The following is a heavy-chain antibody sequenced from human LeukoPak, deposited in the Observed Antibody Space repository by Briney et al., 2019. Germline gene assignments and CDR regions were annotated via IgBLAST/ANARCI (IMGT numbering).Heavy chain of an antibody. CDR1: VGTFSSYA. Sequence: GSSVQVSCKASVGTFSSYAISWVRQAPGQGLEWMGRIIPIFGTANCAQKFQGRVTITTDESTSTAYMELSSMRSEGTAVYYGGRDNLDTARVNWFDPWGQGTLVTISS. J-gene: IGHJ5*02. D-gene: IGHD5-18*01. V-gene: IGHV1-69*05. CDR2: IIPIFGTA. CDR3: GRDNLDTARVNWFDP.